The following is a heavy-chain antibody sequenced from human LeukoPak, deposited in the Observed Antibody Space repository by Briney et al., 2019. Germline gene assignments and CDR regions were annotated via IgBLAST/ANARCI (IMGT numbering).Heavy chain of an antibody. CDR1: GFTVSSNY. Sequence: GGSLRLSCAASGFTVSSNYMSWVRQAPGKGLEWVSVIYSGGSTYYADSVKGRFTISRDKSKNTLYLQMNSLRVEDTAVYYCAKSMISSWYYFDSWGQGTLVTVSS. V-gene: IGHV3-66*01. CDR2: IYSGGST. CDR3: AKSMISSWYYFDS. D-gene: IGHD6-13*01. J-gene: IGHJ4*02.